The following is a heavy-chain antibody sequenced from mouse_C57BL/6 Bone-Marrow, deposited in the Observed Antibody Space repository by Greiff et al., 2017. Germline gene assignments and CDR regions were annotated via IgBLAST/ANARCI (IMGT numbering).Heavy chain of an antibody. CDR2: IHPSDSDT. CDR1: GYTFTSYW. D-gene: IGHD2-4*01. Sequence: VKLQQPGAELVKPGASVKLSCKASGYTFTSYWMHWVKQRPGQGLEWIGRIHPSDSDTNYNQKFKGKATLTVDKSSSTAYMQLSSLTSEDSAVYYCASIYYDYAAYWGQGTLVTVSA. J-gene: IGHJ3*01. CDR3: ASIYYDYAAY. V-gene: IGHV1-74*01.